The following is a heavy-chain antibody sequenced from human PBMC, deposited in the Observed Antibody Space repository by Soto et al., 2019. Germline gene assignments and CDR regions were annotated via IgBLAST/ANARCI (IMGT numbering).Heavy chain of an antibody. CDR1: GASFSPHS. D-gene: IGHD1-1*01. Sequence: GPRIHYCAASGASFSPHSMNRISKVLRKGLEWVSYISGSSRYTNFADSVRGRFTISRDNAKNSLYLQMNSLRADDTAVYYCARPERNSKYHPLLSWGQGTLVTVS. CDR2: ISGSSRYT. CDR3: ARPERNSKYHPLLS. V-gene: IGHV3-11*06. J-gene: IGHJ4*02.